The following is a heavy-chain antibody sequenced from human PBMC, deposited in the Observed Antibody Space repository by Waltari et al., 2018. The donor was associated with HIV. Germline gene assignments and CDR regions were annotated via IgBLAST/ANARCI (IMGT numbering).Heavy chain of an antibody. Sequence: SRFTFTAYYVHWVRQAPGQGLEWMGWINPKSGVTHFAQNFQGRINMTRDTSIKTAYLELSRLQSDDTAVYYCARDWWQLPSGGYFFDYWGQGTLVTVSS. J-gene: IGHJ4*02. CDR2: INPKSGVT. CDR1: RFTFTAYY. CDR3: ARDWWQLPSGGYFFDY. V-gene: IGHV1-2*02. D-gene: IGHD2-15*01.